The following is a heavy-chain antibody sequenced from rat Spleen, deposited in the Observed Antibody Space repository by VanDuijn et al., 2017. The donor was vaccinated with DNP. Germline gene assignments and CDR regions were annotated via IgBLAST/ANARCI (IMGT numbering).Heavy chain of an antibody. CDR3: AIYYYSGDNWFAY. D-gene: IGHD1-1*01. V-gene: IGHV5-25*01. CDR2: ISGSGGNT. Sequence: EVQLVESGGGLVQPGRSLKLSCAASGFTFSDYYMAWVRQAPTKGLEWVASISGSGGNTYYPDSVKGRFTLSSDSAKNTLYLQMNSLRSEDTATYYCAIYYYSGDNWFAYWGQGTLVTVSS. J-gene: IGHJ3*01. CDR1: GFTFSDYY.